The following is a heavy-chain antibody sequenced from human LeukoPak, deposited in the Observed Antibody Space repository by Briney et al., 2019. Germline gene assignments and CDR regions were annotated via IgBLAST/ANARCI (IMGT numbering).Heavy chain of an antibody. CDR1: GYTFTAYS. J-gene: IGHJ5*02. D-gene: IGHD3-16*01. Sequence: ASVTVSCKASGYTFTAYSMHWVRQAPGQGLEWMGGISPNSGDTNYAQKFQGRVTMTRDTSISTAYMELSRLRSDDTAVYYCARGRFGEDAESFPSWGRGTLVPVSS. V-gene: IGHV1-2*02. CDR2: ISPNSGDT. CDR3: ARGRFGEDAESFPS.